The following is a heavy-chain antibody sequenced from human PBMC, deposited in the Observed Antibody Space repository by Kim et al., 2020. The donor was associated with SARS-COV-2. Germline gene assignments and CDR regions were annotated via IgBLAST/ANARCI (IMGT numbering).Heavy chain of an antibody. CDR3: AIAGSVTMFRGARYMDV. J-gene: IGHJ6*03. D-gene: IGHD3-10*01. V-gene: IGHV3-30*04. Sequence: GGSLRLSCAASGFTFSSYAIHWVRQAPGKGLEWVTVISFDGSNTNYAFSVKGRFTVSRDTSKNLLYLLMDILSPDDTALYYLAIAGSVTMFRGARYMDV. CDR1: GFTFSSYA. CDR2: ISFDGSNT.